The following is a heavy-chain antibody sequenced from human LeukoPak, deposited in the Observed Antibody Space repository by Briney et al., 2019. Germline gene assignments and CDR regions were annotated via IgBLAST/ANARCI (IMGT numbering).Heavy chain of an antibody. CDR2: MNPNSGNT. CDR3: ARGGGTTTPHYYYYYYMDV. V-gene: IGHV1-8*03. Sequence: ASVKVSCKASGYTFTSYDINWVRQATGQGLEWMGWMNPNSGNTGYAQKFQGRVTITRNTSISTAYMELSSLRSEDTAVYYRARGGGTTTPHYYYYYYMDVWGKGTTVTVSS. CDR1: GYTFTSYD. D-gene: IGHD1-1*01. J-gene: IGHJ6*03.